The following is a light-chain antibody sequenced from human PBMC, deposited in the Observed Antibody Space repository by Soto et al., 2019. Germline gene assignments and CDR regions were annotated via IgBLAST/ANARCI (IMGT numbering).Light chain of an antibody. CDR1: SSDVGGYNY. J-gene: IGLJ1*01. CDR2: DVS. CDR3: SSYTSFSTHNDV. V-gene: IGLV2-14*01. Sequence: QSALTQPASVSGSPGQSITISCTGTSSDVGGYNYVSWYRQHPGKAPKLMIYDVSNRPSGVSNRFSGSKSGNTASLTISGLQAEDEADYYCSSYTSFSTHNDVFGTGTKVTVL.